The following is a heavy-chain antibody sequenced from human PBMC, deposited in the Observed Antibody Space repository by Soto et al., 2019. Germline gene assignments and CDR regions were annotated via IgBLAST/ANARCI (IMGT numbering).Heavy chain of an antibody. CDR2: IYYSGST. Sequence: SETLSLTCTVSGGSISSYYWSWIRQPPGKGLEWIGYIYYSGSTNYNPSLKSRVTISVDTPKNQSSLKLTSVTAADTAVYYCARERGNYHFDYWGQGTLVTVSS. CDR3: ARERGNYHFDY. V-gene: IGHV4-59*01. D-gene: IGHD1-7*01. CDR1: GGSISSYY. J-gene: IGHJ4*02.